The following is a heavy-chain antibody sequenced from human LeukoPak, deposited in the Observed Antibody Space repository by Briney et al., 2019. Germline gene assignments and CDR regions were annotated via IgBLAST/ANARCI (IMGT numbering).Heavy chain of an antibody. CDR3: ARHAVEAASRWFDP. D-gene: IGHD1-1*01. V-gene: IGHV4-38-2*02. J-gene: IGHJ5*02. CDR2: IYHSGST. CDR1: GYSISSGYY. Sequence: SETLSLTCTVSGYSISSGYYWGWIRQPPGKGLEWIGSIYHSGSTYYNPSLKSRVTMSVDTSKKQFSLKLSSVTAADTAVYYCARHAVEAASRWFDPWGQGTLVTVSS.